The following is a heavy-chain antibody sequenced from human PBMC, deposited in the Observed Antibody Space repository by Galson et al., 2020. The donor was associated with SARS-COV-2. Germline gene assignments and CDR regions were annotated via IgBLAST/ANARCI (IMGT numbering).Heavy chain of an antibody. V-gene: IGHV4-31*03. D-gene: IGHD2-15*01. CDR2: IYYSGST. J-gene: IGHJ3*02. Sequence: SETLSLTCTVSGGSISSRGYYWSWIRQHPGKGLEWSGYIYYSGSTDYNPSLKSRVTISVDTSKNQFSLKLSSVTAAEMAVDYWARGSEVYCIGGSCFHKVYAVDIGGQGTMVTVSS. CDR1: GGSISSRGYY. CDR3: ARGSEVYCIGGSCFHKVYAVDI.